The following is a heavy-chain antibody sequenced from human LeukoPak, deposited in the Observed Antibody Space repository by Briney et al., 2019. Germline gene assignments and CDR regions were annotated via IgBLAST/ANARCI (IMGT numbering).Heavy chain of an antibody. CDR2: IYSGGST. CDR1: GFTVSSNY. J-gene: IGHJ4*02. CDR3: AARSRGYSSSWY. V-gene: IGHV3-53*01. D-gene: IGHD6-13*01. Sequence: PGGSLRLSCAASGFTVSSNYMSWVRQAPGKGLEWVSVIYSGGSTYYADSVKGRFTISRDNSKNTPYLQMNSLRAEDTAVYYCAARSRGYSSSWYWGQGTLVTDSS.